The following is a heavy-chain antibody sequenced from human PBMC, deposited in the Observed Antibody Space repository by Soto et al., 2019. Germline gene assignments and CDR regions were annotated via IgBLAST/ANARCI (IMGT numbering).Heavy chain of an antibody. D-gene: IGHD3-10*01. CDR1: GYTFTSYA. CDR3: ARIAWFGELLPDY. Sequence: QVQLVQSGAEVKKPGASVKVSCKASGYTFTSYAMHWVRQAPGQRLEWMGWINAGNGNTKYSQKFQGRVTITRDTXASTAYMELSSLRSEDTAVYYCARIAWFGELLPDYWGQGTLVTVSS. J-gene: IGHJ4*02. CDR2: INAGNGNT. V-gene: IGHV1-3*01.